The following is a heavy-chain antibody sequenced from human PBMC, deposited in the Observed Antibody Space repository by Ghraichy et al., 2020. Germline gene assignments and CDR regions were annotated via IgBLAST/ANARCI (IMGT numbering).Heavy chain of an antibody. V-gene: IGHV3-48*02. Sequence: GGSLRLSCVGSGFSFSDYSMNWVRLSPGKGLEWVSHISSSSRNIFYADSVKGRFTISRDNAKNSLSLQMNSLRDEDTAVYYCARGSAVVRFYYYGGMDVWGQGTTVTVSS. CDR2: ISSSSRNI. J-gene: IGHJ6*02. D-gene: IGHD4-23*01. CDR1: GFSFSDYS. CDR3: ARGSAVVRFYYYGGMDV.